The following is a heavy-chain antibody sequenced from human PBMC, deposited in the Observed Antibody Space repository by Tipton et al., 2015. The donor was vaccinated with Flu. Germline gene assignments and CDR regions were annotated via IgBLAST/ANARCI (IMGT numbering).Heavy chain of an antibody. J-gene: IGHJ6*02. D-gene: IGHD2-15*01. CDR3: AREDSGGGSSYYYYSHGIDV. Sequence: QSGAEVKKPGASVKVSCKASGYTFTGYYMHWVRQAPGQGLEWMGRINPNSGGTNYAQKFQGRVTMTRDTSISTAYMELSRLRSDDTAVYHCAREDSGGGSSYYYYSHGIDVLGQGTPVNVSS. CDR2: INPNSGGT. V-gene: IGHV1-2*06. CDR1: GYTFTGYY.